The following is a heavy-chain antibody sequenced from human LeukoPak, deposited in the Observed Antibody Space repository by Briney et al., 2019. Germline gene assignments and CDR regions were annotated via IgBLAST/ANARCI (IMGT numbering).Heavy chain of an antibody. CDR2: IKDDERNK. CDR1: GFPFKKFC. J-gene: IGHJ5*02. Sequence: PGGALELFFAASGFPFKKFCLAWGPQAPGQGLEGMTFIKDDERNKKYADSVKGRFTISRDNSKNTLYLQMNSLRTEDTAIYYCVKDYGTRGTGGAYLDAWGQGTPVTVSS. D-gene: IGHD1-1*01. V-gene: IGHV3-30*02. CDR3: VKDYGTRGTGGAYLDA.